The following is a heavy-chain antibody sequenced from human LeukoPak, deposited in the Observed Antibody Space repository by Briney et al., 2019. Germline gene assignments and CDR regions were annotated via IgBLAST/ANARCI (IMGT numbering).Heavy chain of an antibody. CDR2: IYPSGST. Sequence: PSQTLSLTCTVSGAPIISGSYYWSWIRQPAGKGLEWIGRIYPSGSTNYNPSLKSRVTISVDTSKNQFSLKLNSVTAADTAVYYCARSTGSSGWRYFDYWGQGTLVTVSS. D-gene: IGHD6-19*01. CDR1: GAPIISGSYY. J-gene: IGHJ4*02. V-gene: IGHV4-61*02. CDR3: ARSTGSSGWRYFDY.